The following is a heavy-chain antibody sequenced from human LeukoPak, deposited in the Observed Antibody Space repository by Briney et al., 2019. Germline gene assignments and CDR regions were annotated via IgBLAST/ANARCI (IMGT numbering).Heavy chain of an antibody. CDR3: ARGPTGSGSYLLSWCDP. V-gene: IGHV1-69*05. CDR2: IIPIFGTA. Sequence: EASVKVSCKASGGTFSSYAISWVRQAPGQGREWMGGIIPIFGTANYAQKFQGRVTITTDESTSTAYMELSSLRSEDTAVYYCARGPTGSGSYLLSWCDPWGQGTRVTVSS. CDR1: GGTFSSYA. J-gene: IGHJ5*02. D-gene: IGHD3-10*01.